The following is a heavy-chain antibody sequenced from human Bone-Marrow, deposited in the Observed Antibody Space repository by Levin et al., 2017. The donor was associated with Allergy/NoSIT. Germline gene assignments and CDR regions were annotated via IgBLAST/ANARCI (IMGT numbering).Heavy chain of an antibody. J-gene: IGHJ2*01. CDR2: INRDGSST. CDR1: GFNFSSYW. D-gene: IGHD4-17*01. Sequence: GGSLRLSCSASGFNFSSYWMHWVRQAPGKGLVWVSRINRDGSSTSYADSVKGRFTISRDNAKNPLYLHMNSLRAEDTYVYYCARDRVTTNWYFDLWSRGTLVTVSS. V-gene: IGHV3-74*01. CDR3: ARDRVTTNWYFDL.